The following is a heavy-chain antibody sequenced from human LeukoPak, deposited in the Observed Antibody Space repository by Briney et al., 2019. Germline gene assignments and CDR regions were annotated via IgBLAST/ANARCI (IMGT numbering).Heavy chain of an antibody. CDR1: GFTFSSYG. Sequence: GGSLRLSCAASGFTFSSYGMHWVRQAPGKGLEWVAVIWYDGSNKYYADSVKGRFTISRDNSKNTLYLQMNSLRAEDTAVYYCARGRYYDFWSGYYLDYWGQGTLVTVSS. J-gene: IGHJ4*02. CDR2: IWYDGSNK. V-gene: IGHV3-33*01. D-gene: IGHD3-3*01. CDR3: ARGRYYDFWSGYYLDY.